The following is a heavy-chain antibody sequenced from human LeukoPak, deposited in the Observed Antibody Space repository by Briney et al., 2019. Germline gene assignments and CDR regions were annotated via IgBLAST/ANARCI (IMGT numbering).Heavy chain of an antibody. D-gene: IGHD2-2*01. J-gene: IGHJ6*02. CDR2: INPSGGST. CDR1: GYTFTSYY. V-gene: IGHV1-46*01. Sequence: ASVKVSCKASGYTFTSYYMHWVRQAPGQGLEWMGIINPSGGSTSYAQKFLGRVTMTRDTSTSTVYMELSSLRSEDTAVYYCARNGGVVPAAQYYYYYYGMDVWDQGTTVTVSS. CDR3: ARNGGVVPAAQYYYYYYGMDV.